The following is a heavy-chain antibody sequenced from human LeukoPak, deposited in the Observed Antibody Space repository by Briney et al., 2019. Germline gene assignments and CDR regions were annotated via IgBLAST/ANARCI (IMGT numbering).Heavy chain of an antibody. CDR3: ARDSQLVQWLAQERAFDI. CDR2: INGAYINDAGGT. CDR1: GGSISTHY. V-gene: IGHV4-59*11. D-gene: IGHD6-19*01. Sequence: SETLSLTCDVSGGSISTHYWSWVRQPPGKALEWIGYINGAYINDAGGTKYTAALESRVTMSADSAKNQLSLKLSSVTAADTAVYYCARDSQLVQWLAQERAFDIWGQGTMVTVSS. J-gene: IGHJ3*02.